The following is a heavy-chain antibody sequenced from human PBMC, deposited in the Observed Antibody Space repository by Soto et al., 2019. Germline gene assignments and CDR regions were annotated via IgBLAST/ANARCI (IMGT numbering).Heavy chain of an antibody. D-gene: IGHD2-2*01. CDR3: AKESCSSTSCYYYYYYMDV. CDR1: GFTFSSYA. J-gene: IGHJ6*03. V-gene: IGHV3-23*01. Sequence: GSLRLSCAASGFTFSSYAMSWVRQAPGKGLEWVSAISGSGGSTYYADSVKGRFTISRDNSKNTLYLQMNSLRAEDTAVYYCAKESCSSTSCYYYYYYMDVWGKGTTVTVSS. CDR2: ISGSGGST.